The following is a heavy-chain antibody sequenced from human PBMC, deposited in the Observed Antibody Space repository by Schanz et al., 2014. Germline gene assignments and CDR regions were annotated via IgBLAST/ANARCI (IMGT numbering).Heavy chain of an antibody. CDR1: GLIFSNYV. V-gene: IGHV3-48*01. Sequence: EVQLLESGGGLIQPGGSLRLSCAASGLIFSNYVMSWVRQAPGKGLEWVSYVSRSTPDIYYADSVKGRFTMSRDNAKNSVFLQMNSLRAEDTAVYYCARDFLLEQLGYSHYYYAMDVWGQGTTVTVSS. CDR3: ARDFLLEQLGYSHYYYAMDV. CDR2: VSRSTPDI. D-gene: IGHD2-15*01. J-gene: IGHJ6*02.